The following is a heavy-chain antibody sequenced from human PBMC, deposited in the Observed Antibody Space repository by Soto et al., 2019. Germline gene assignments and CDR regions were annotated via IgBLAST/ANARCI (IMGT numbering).Heavy chain of an antibody. CDR2: INPNSGGI. D-gene: IGHD6-13*01. Sequence: ASVKVSCKASGYTFTGYYMHWVRQAPGQGLEWMGWINPNSGGINYAQKFQGRVTMTRDTSISTAYMELSRLRSDDTAVYYCARDSSSWYAGFYYYYGMDVCGQRTTVTVSS. J-gene: IGHJ6*02. CDR1: GYTFTGYY. CDR3: ARDSSSWYAGFYYYYGMDV. V-gene: IGHV1-2*02.